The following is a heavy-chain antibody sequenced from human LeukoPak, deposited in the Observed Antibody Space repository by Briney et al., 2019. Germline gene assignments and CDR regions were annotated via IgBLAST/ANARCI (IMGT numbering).Heavy chain of an antibody. CDR1: GFTFSSYS. D-gene: IGHD3-10*01. CDR3: AREFYPEFTFDY. J-gene: IGHJ4*02. Sequence: GGSLRLSCAASGFTFSSYSMNWVRQAPGKGLEWVSSISSSSYIYYADSVKGRFTISRDNAKNSLYLQMNSLGAEDTAVYYCAREFYPEFTFDYWGQGTLVTVSS. V-gene: IGHV3-21*01. CDR2: ISSSSYI.